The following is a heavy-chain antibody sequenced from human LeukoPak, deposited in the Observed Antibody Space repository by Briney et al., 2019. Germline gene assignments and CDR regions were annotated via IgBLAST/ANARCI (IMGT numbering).Heavy chain of an antibody. CDR2: IYYSGST. CDR3: ARERLHYDSSGVIEDNAFDI. J-gene: IGHJ3*02. Sequence: PSETLSLTCTVSGGSISSYYWSWIRRPPGKGLEWIGYIYYSGSTNYNPSLKSRVTISVDTSKNQFSLKLSSVTAADTAVYYCARERLHYDSSGVIEDNAFDIWGQGTMVTVSS. D-gene: IGHD3-22*01. CDR1: GGSISSYY. V-gene: IGHV4-59*01.